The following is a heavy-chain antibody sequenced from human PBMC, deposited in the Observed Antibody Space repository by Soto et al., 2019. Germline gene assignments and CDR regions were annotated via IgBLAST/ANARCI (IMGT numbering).Heavy chain of an antibody. CDR2: ISSTTNYT. V-gene: IGHV3-21*06. CDR3: ARESEDLTSNFDY. J-gene: IGHJ4*02. Sequence: GGSLRLSSAASGFTFTRYSMNWVRQSPGKGLEWVSSISSTTNYTYYGDSMKGRFTISRDNAKNSLYLEMNSLRAEDTAVYYCARESEDLTSNFDYWGQGTLVTVSS. CDR1: GFTFTRYS.